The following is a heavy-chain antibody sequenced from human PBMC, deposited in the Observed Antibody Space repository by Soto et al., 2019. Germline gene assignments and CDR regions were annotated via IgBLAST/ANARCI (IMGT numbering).Heavy chain of an antibody. J-gene: IGHJ6*02. V-gene: IGHV3-48*02. CDR2: ISSSTTTK. Sequence: GGSLRLSCAASGFTFETYSMNWVRQAPRKGLEWVSYISSSTTTKNYADSVKGRFTISRDNAKSSLFLQMNSLRDEDTAVYYCARVGGDVWGQGTTVTVSS. CDR1: GFTFETYS. D-gene: IGHD3-16*01. CDR3: ARVGGDV.